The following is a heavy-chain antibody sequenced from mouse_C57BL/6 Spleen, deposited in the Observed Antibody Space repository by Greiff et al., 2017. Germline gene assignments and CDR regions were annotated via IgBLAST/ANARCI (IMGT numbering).Heavy chain of an antibody. Sequence: DVMLVESGGGLVQPGGSLKLSCAASGFTFSDYYMYWVRQTPEKRLEWVAYISNGGGSTYYPDTVKGRFTISRDNAKNTLYLQMSRLKSEDTAMYYCGRHRGYGPPGYFDVWGTGTTVTVSS. CDR3: GRHRGYGPPGYFDV. D-gene: IGHD1-1*01. CDR1: GFTFSDYY. CDR2: ISNGGGST. V-gene: IGHV5-12*01. J-gene: IGHJ1*03.